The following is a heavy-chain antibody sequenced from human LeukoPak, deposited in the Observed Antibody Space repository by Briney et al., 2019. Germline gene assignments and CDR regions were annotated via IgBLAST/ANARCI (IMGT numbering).Heavy chain of an antibody. CDR1: GYTFTEYY. D-gene: IGHD3-22*01. J-gene: IGHJ4*02. V-gene: IGHV1-2*02. Sequence: ASVKVSCKTSGYTFTEYYMHWVRQAPGQGLEWMGWINPNSGGTNYAQKFQGRVTMTRDTSISTAYMELSRLRSDDTAVYYCAKDYYDSSGYQYYFDYWGQGTLVTVSS. CDR2: INPNSGGT. CDR3: AKDYYDSSGYQYYFDY.